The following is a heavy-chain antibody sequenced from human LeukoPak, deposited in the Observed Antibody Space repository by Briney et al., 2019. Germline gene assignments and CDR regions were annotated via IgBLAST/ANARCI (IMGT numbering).Heavy chain of an antibody. J-gene: IGHJ4*02. V-gene: IGHV1-2*04. Sequence: ASVKVSCKASGYTFTGYYMHWVRQAPGQGLEWMGWINPNSGGTNYAQKFQGWVTMTRDTSISTAYMELSRLRSDDTAVYYCARNVGTDCSGGSCYYFDYWGQGTLVTVSS. CDR2: INPNSGGT. CDR3: ARNVGTDCSGGSCYYFDY. D-gene: IGHD2-15*01. CDR1: GYTFTGYY.